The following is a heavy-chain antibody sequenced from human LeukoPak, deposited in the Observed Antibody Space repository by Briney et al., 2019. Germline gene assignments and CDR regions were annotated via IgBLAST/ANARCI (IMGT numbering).Heavy chain of an antibody. J-gene: IGHJ4*02. CDR1: GYTFTSYY. CDR3: ATDYYGSGSYYNVLHY. Sequence: AASVKVSCKASGYTFTSYYMHWVRQAPGQGLEWMGIINPSGGSTSYAQKFQGRVTMTRDTSTSTVYMELSSLRSEDTAVYYCATDYYGSGSYYNVLHYWGQGTLVTVSS. CDR2: INPSGGST. D-gene: IGHD3-10*01. V-gene: IGHV1-46*01.